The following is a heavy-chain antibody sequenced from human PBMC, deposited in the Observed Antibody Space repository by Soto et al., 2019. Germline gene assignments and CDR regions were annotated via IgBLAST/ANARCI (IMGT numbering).Heavy chain of an antibody. CDR2: ISYDGTNK. CDR1: GITFSHYA. V-gene: IGHV3-30-3*01. J-gene: IGHJ1*01. CDR3: ARDPYSSGLIKYFQD. Sequence: GGSLRLSCVVSGITFSHYAMHWVRQAPGKGLEWVADISYDGTNKYYADSVKGRFTISRDNSKNTLYLQMSSLKAEDTAVYYCARDPYSSGLIKYFQDWGQGTLVTVSS. D-gene: IGHD6-19*01.